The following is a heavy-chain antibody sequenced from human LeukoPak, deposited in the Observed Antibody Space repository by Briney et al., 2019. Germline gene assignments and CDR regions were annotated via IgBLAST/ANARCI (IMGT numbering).Heavy chain of an antibody. CDR2: IYHSGST. CDR1: GYSISSGYY. D-gene: IGHD4-23*01. V-gene: IGHV4-38-2*02. CDR3: ARGARTVVTQDFQH. Sequence: SETLSLTCTVSGYSISSGYYWGWIWQPPGKGLEWIGSIYHSGSTYYNPSLKSRVTISVDTSKNQFSLKLSSVTAADTAVYYCARGARTVVTQDFQHWGQGTLVTVSS. J-gene: IGHJ1*01.